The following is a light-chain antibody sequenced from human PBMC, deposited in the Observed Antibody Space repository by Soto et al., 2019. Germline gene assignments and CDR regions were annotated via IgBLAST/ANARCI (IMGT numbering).Light chain of an antibody. J-gene: IGLJ1*01. CDR2: EVN. V-gene: IGLV2-8*01. CDR3: SSYAGNNNYV. CDR1: SSDVGGYNY. Sequence: QSVLTQPPSASGSPGQSVAISCTGTSSDVGGYNYVSWYQLHPGKAPKLMIYEVNLRPSGVPDRFSGSKSGNTAYLTVSGLQAEDEADYYCSSYAGNNNYVFGTGTKLTVL.